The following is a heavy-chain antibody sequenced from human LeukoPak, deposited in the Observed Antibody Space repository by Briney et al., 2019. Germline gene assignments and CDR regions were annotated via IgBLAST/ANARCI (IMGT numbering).Heavy chain of an antibody. D-gene: IGHD6-6*01. CDR3: ARHGSSSEFDY. Sequence: GGSLRLSCAASGFTVSSNYMSWVRQAPGKGLEWVSVIYSGGSTYYADSVKGRFTISRDNSKNTLYLQMNSLRAEDTAVYYCARHGSSSEFDYWGQGTLVTVSS. CDR2: IYSGGST. J-gene: IGHJ4*02. V-gene: IGHV3-66*02. CDR1: GFTVSSNY.